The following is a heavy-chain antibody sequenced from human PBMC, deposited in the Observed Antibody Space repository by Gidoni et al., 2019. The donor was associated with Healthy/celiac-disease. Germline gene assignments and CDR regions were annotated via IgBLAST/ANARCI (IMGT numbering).Heavy chain of an antibody. V-gene: IGHV2-5*01. CDR2: IYWNDDK. D-gene: IGHD3-10*01. CDR1: GFSLSTSGVG. CDR3: AHGGEGAVVREQLDAFDI. Sequence: QITLKESGPTLVKPTQTLTLTCTFSGFSLSTSGVGVVWIRQPPGQALEWLALIYWNDDKRYSPSLKSRLTITKDTSKNQVVLTMTNMDPVDTATYYCAHGGEGAVVREQLDAFDIWGQGTMVTVSS. J-gene: IGHJ3*02.